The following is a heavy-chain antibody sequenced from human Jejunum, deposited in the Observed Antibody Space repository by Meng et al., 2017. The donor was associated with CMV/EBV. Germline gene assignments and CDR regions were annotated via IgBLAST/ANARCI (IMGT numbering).Heavy chain of an antibody. CDR3: ARGRVPAAPPDY. Sequence: KATGYTFTSDDNNWLRQATGQGLEWMGWMNPNSGNTGYAQKFQGRVTITRNTSISTAYMELSSLRSEDTAVYYCARGRVPAAPPDYWGQGTLVTVSS. D-gene: IGHD2-2*01. V-gene: IGHV1-8*03. CDR2: MNPNSGNT. J-gene: IGHJ4*02. CDR1: GYTFTSDD.